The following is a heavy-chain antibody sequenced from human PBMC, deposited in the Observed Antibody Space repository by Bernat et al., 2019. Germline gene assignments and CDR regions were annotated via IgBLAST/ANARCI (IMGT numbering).Heavy chain of an antibody. CDR3: AKAVVVVAPISMDV. CDR1: GFTFSSYA. CDR2: MSGSGGNT. Sequence: EVQLLESGGGLVQPGGSLRLSCAASGFTFSSYAMSWVRQAPGKGLEWVAVMSGSGGNTNYADAVKGRFTISRDNSKNTLFLQMNSLRAEDTAVYYCAKAVVVVAPISMDVWGQGTLVTVSS. V-gene: IGHV3-23*01. J-gene: IGHJ6*02. D-gene: IGHD2-15*01.